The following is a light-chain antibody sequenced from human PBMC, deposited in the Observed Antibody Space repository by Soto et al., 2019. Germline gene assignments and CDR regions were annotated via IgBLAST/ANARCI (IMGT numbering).Light chain of an antibody. J-gene: IGLJ2*01. Sequence: QSVLTQPPSASGTPGQRVTISCSGSGSNIGSHSVNWYQQLPGTAPKLLIYGNNQRPSGVPDRFSGSKSGTSASLAISGLQSEDEAVYYCTAWDDSLNGRVFGGETKVTVL. V-gene: IGLV1-44*01. CDR1: GSNIGSHS. CDR3: TAWDDSLNGRV. CDR2: GNN.